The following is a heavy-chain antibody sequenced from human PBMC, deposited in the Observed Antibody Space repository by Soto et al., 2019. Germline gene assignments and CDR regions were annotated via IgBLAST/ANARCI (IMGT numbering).Heavy chain of an antibody. Sequence: SETLSLTCTVSGGSISSYYWSWIRQPPGKGLEWIGYIYYSGSTNYNPSLKSRVTISVDTSKNQFSLKLSSVTAADTAVYHCARLVSADYDFWSGYQTYFDYWGQGTLVTVSS. D-gene: IGHD3-3*01. CDR3: ARLVSADYDFWSGYQTYFDY. J-gene: IGHJ4*02. V-gene: IGHV4-59*08. CDR1: GGSISSYY. CDR2: IYYSGST.